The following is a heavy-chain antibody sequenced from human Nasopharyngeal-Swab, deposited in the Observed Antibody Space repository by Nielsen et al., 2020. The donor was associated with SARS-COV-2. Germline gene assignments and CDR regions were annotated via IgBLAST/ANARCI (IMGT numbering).Heavy chain of an antibody. CDR2: ISSSGSTK. J-gene: IGHJ3*02. CDR1: GFTFSSYA. D-gene: IGHD1-26*01. V-gene: IGHV3-48*03. Sequence: GGSLRLSCAASGFTFSSYAMNWVRQAPGKGLEWVSYISSSGSTKYYADSVKGRFTISRDNAKNSLYLQMNSLRAEDTAVYYCAREVGSGAFDIWGQGTMVTVSS. CDR3: AREVGSGAFDI.